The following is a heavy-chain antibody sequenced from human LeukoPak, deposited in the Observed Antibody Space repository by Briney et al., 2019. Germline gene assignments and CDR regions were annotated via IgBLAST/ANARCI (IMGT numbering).Heavy chain of an antibody. CDR1: GGSISSYY. J-gene: IGHJ6*03. Sequence: PSETLSLTCTVSGGSISSYYWSWIRQPPGKGLEWIGYIYYSGSTNYNPSLKSRVTISLDTSKTQFSLKLSSVTAADTAVYYCAREVRYYDFWSGYYGSYYYYMDVWGKGTTVTVSS. V-gene: IGHV4-59*01. CDR2: IYYSGST. D-gene: IGHD3-3*01. CDR3: AREVRYYDFWSGYYGSYYYYMDV.